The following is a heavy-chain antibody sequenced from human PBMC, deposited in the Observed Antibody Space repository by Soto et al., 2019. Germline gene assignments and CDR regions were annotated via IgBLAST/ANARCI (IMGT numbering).Heavy chain of an antibody. V-gene: IGHV3-11*01. D-gene: IGHD2-15*01. J-gene: IGHJ3*02. Sequence: QVQLVESRGGLVKPGGSLRLSCVASGFTFSDYYMTWIRQAPGKGLEWVAYISSSGSGIYYPDSVKGRFTISRDNAKNSLYLQMSSLRAEDSAVYYCARAYSDAFDIWGQGTMVTVSS. CDR2: ISSSGSGI. CDR1: GFTFSDYY. CDR3: ARAYSDAFDI.